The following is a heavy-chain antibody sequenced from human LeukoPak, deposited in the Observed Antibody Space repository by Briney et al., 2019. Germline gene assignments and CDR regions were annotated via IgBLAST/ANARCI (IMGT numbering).Heavy chain of an antibody. CDR3: ARSLLTGYSVIKPFDY. J-gene: IGHJ4*02. Sequence: RGESLKISCKGSGYSLTSYWIGWVRQMPGKGLEWMGIIYPGDSDTRYSPSFQGQVTISADKSISTAYLQWSSLKASDTAMYYCARSLLTGYSVIKPFDYWGQGTRVTVSS. V-gene: IGHV5-51*01. CDR1: GYSLTSYW. D-gene: IGHD3-9*01. CDR2: IYPGDSDT.